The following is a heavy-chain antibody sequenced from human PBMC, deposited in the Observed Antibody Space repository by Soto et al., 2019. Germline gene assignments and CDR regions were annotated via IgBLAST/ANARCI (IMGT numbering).Heavy chain of an antibody. J-gene: IGHJ4*02. CDR1: GFIFSNNS. CDR3: TIVRVADSALDH. D-gene: IGHD2-2*01. Sequence: VQLVESGGGVVQPGRSLRLSCVGSGFIFSNNSMHWVRQTPGKGLEWVAFMSYDGSDTFYADSVKGRFTISRDNSKNTLFLPMSKLRAEDRAMYYCTIVRVADSALDHWGQGTLVTVSS. V-gene: IGHV3-30*03. CDR2: MSYDGSDT.